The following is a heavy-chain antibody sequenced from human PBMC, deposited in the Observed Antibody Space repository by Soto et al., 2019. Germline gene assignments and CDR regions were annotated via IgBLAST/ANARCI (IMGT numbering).Heavy chain of an antibody. CDR1: GFSFSGYS. CDR2: ISSLSTPR. D-gene: IGHD4-17*01. CDR3: TSDRPSRLREPRV. J-gene: IGHJ4*02. Sequence: SGGSLRLSCAASGFSFSGYSMNWVRQAPGKGLEWISYISSLSTPRYYAESVEGRFIISRDDSKDTVYVQMNSLKTEDTAVYYCTSDRPSRLREPRVWGRGTLVTVSS. V-gene: IGHV3-48*01.